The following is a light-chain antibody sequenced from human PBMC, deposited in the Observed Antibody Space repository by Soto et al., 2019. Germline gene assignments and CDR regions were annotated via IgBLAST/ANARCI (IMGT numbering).Light chain of an antibody. V-gene: IGLV2-14*01. J-gene: IGLJ1*01. CDR1: SSDVGGYHY. CDR2: EVS. Sequence: QSALTQPASVSGSPGQSITISCTGTSSDVGGYHYVSWYQQHPGKPPKLMIYEVSNRPSGVSNRFSGAKAGNTASLTISGLQAEDEADYYCSAYTSNGTPGVFGTGTKLTVL. CDR3: SAYTSNGTPGV.